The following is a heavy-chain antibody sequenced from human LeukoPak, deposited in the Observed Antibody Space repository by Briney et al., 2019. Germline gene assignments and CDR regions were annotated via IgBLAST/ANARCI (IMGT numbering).Heavy chain of an antibody. V-gene: IGHV4-34*01. D-gene: IGHD5-18*01. CDR3: ARRGYSYGL. CDR2: INHSGST. CDR1: GGSFSGYY. J-gene: IGHJ4*02. Sequence: PSETLSLTRAVYGGSFSGYYWSWIRQPPGKGLEWIGEINHSGSTSYNPSLKSRVTISVDTSKKQFSLKLSSVTAADTAVYYCARRGYSYGLWGQGTLVTVSS.